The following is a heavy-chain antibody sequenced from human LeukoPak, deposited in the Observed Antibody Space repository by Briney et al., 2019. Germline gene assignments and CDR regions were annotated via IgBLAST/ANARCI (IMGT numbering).Heavy chain of an antibody. CDR3: ASGYGGYPTIR. D-gene: IGHD4-17*01. V-gene: IGHV4-59*01. CDR1: GGPISSYY. J-gene: IGHJ4*02. CDR2: IYYSGST. Sequence: SETLSLTCTVSGGPISSYYWTWIRQPPGKGLEWIGYIYYSGSTNYNPSLKSRVTISVDTSKNQFSLKLSSVTAADTAVYYCASGYGGYPTIRWGQGTLVTVSS.